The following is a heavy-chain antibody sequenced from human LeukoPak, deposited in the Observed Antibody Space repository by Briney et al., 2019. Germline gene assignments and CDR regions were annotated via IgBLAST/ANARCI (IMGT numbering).Heavy chain of an antibody. V-gene: IGHV4-39*01. D-gene: IGHD2-15*01. CDR3: AGSPQWYYFDY. CDR2: IYYSGST. Sequence: SETLSLTCTVSGGSISSSSYYWGWIRQPPGKGLEWIGSIYYSGSTYYNPSLKSRVTISVDTSKNQFSLKLSSVTAADTAVYYCAGSPQWYYFDYWGQGTLVTVSS. J-gene: IGHJ4*02. CDR1: GGSISSSSYY.